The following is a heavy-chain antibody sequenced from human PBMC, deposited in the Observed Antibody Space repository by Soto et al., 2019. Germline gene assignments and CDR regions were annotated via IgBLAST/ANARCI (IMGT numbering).Heavy chain of an antibody. CDR1: GGSMRSYY. CDR3: GRLSGKRATAFDY. CDR2: IYYSGST. V-gene: IGHV4-59*08. J-gene: IGHJ4*02. Sequence: SETLSLTCTVSGGSMRSYYWIWIRQPPGKGLEWIGYIYYSGSTSYNPSLKSRVTISADTSKNQFSLKLSSVTAADTAVYYCGRLSGKRATAFDYWGQGTLVPVSS. D-gene: IGHD5-12*01.